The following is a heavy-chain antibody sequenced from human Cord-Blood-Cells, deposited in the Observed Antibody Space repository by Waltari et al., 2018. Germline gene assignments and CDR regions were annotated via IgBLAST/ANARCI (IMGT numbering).Heavy chain of an antibody. Sequence: QVTLKESGPVLVKPTETITLTCTVSGFSLSNARMGVSWTRQPPGKALEWLAHIFSNDEKSYSTSLKSRLTISKDTSKSQVVLTMTNMDPVDTATYYCARIPPYCSSTSCLYYFDYWGQGTLVTVSS. J-gene: IGHJ4*02. V-gene: IGHV2-26*01. CDR1: GFSLSNARMG. CDR3: ARIPPYCSSTSCLYYFDY. CDR2: IFSNDEK. D-gene: IGHD2-2*01.